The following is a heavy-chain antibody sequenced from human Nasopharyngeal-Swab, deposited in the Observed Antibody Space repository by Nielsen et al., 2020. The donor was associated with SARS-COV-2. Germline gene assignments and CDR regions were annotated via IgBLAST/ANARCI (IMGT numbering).Heavy chain of an antibody. D-gene: IGHD2-8*02. CDR3: VRASRAWS. V-gene: IGHV3-48*03. CDR1: GFTFDNYE. J-gene: IGHJ5*02. Sequence: GESLKISCAAPGFTFDNYEMNWVRQAPGKGLEWVSYIGGGGSPIYYADSVKGRFTISRDNAEKSLYLQMSSLRAEDTAVYYCVRASRAWSWGQGTLLTVSS. CDR2: IGGGGSPI.